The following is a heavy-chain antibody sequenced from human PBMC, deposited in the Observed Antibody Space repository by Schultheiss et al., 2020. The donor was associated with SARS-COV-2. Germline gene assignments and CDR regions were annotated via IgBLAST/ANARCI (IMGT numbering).Heavy chain of an antibody. Sequence: SETLSLTCTVSGGSISSSSYYWSWIRQPAGKGLEWIGRIYTSGSTNYNPSLKSRVTISVDTSKNQFSLKLNSVTAADTAVYYCARTLPSYYYYDMDVWGQGTTVTVSS. CDR1: GGSISSSSYY. CDR2: IYTSGST. V-gene: IGHV4-61*02. CDR3: ARTLPSYYYYDMDV. J-gene: IGHJ6*02. D-gene: IGHD2-2*01.